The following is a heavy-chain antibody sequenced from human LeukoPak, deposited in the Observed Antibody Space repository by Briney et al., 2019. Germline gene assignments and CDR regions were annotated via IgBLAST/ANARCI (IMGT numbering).Heavy chain of an antibody. D-gene: IGHD5-24*01. Sequence: GGSLRLSCAASGFTFSSYAMSWVRQAPGKGLEWVSAISGSGGSTYYADSVKGRFTISRDNSKNTLYLQMNSLRAEDTAVYYCAKSPRLLQLPYYFDYWGQGTLVTVSS. CDR3: AKSPRLLQLPYYFDY. CDR2: ISGSGGST. V-gene: IGHV3-23*01. CDR1: GFTFSSYA. J-gene: IGHJ4*02.